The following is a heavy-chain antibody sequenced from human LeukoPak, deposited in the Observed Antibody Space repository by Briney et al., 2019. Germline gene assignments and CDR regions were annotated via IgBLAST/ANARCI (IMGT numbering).Heavy chain of an antibody. Sequence: ASVKVSCKASGYTFTGYYMHWVRQAPGQGLEWMGRINPNSGGTNYAQKFQGRVTMTRDTFISTAYMELSRLRSDDTAAYYCARTFYYGDYDGYYYMDVWGKGTTVTVSS. CDR2: INPNSGGT. V-gene: IGHV1-2*06. CDR3: ARTFYYGDYDGYYYMDV. D-gene: IGHD4-17*01. J-gene: IGHJ6*03. CDR1: GYTFTGYY.